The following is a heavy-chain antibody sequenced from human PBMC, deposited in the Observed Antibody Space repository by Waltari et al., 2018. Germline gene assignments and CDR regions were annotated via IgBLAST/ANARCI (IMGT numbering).Heavy chain of an antibody. CDR1: GYTFTGYY. CDR2: INPNSGGT. D-gene: IGHD3-22*01. V-gene: IGHV1-2*02. CDR3: ARVSYYYDSSGYERYFQH. Sequence: QVQLVQSGAEVKKPGASVKVSCKASGYTFTGYYMHWLRQAPGQGLEWMGWINPNSGGTNYAQKFQGRVTMTRDTSISTAYMELSRLRSDDTAVYYCARVSYYYDSSGYERYFQHWGQGTLVTVSS. J-gene: IGHJ1*01.